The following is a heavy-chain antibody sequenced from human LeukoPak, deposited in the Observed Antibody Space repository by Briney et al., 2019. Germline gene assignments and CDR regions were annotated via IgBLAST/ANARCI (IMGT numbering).Heavy chain of an antibody. CDR3: AREKVGATNWLDP. CDR1: GGSIISCEYY. D-gene: IGHD1-26*01. V-gene: IGHV4-30-4*01. J-gene: IGHJ5*02. CDR2: IYYSVIT. Sequence: SQTLSLTCAVSGGSIISCEYYWSWIRQPPVKGLEWIGYIYYSVITYYNPSLKGRLTISVDTSSSQFSLRLTSVTAADTAVYYCAREKVGATNWLDPWGQGTQVSVSS.